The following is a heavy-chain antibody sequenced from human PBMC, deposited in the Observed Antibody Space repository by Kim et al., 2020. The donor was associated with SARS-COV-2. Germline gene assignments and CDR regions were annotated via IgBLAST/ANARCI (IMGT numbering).Heavy chain of an antibody. CDR3: TRAPVMTLVLWYAFG. CDR1: GFTFSDSA. J-gene: IGHJ3*02. CDR2: TRSIVNGYAT. D-gene: IGHD3-10*01. V-gene: IGHV3-73*01. Sequence: GGSLRLSCGAYGFTFSDSAMLWVRRAYRNVLEWVGPTRSIVNGYATGYSESGRGRFTISRDDSRNTAYLQLNILKTENTSVNDCTRAPVMTLVLWYAFG.